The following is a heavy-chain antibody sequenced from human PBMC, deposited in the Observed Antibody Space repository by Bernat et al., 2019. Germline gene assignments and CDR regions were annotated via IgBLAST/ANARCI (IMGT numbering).Heavy chain of an antibody. V-gene: IGHV3-23*01. D-gene: IGHD3-22*01. CDR3: ARANYYDGIYYFDS. CDR2: ISNSGFST. CDR1: GFTFSSYD. J-gene: IGHJ4*02. Sequence: EVQLLESGGDLAQPGGSLRLSCAASGFTFSSYDMDWVRQAPGKGLEWVSAISNSGFSTVYSDSVKGRFTISRDNSKNTLYLQMDSLRAEDTAIYYCARANYYDGIYYFDSWGQGTLVTFSS.